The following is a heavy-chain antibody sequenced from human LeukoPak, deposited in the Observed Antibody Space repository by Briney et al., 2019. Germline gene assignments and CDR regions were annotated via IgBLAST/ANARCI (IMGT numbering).Heavy chain of an antibody. J-gene: IGHJ4*02. V-gene: IGHV3-23*01. CDR3: AGRPTGYSSGYIH. CDR1: GITFSNYA. Sequence: GGSLRLSCVASGITFSNYAVSWVRQAPEKGLDWVSVISGSAHRIRYADSVKGRFTISRDNSENIVYLQMNNLRVEDTAVYYCAGRPTGYSSGYIHWGQGTLVTVSS. CDR2: ISGSAHRI. D-gene: IGHD5-18*01.